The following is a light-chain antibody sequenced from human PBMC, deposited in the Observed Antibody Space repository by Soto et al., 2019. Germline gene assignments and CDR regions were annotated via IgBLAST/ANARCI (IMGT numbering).Light chain of an antibody. Sequence: IQMPQSPSSLSASVGDRVTITCRASQSISRWLAWYQQKPGRAPNLLIYDASSLEGGVPSRFSGGGSGTDFTLTISNLQRVDLAADFFQQYNCYPRTFCQGTTAEIK. CDR2: DAS. J-gene: IGKJ1*01. CDR1: QSISRW. V-gene: IGKV1-5*01. CDR3: QQYNCYPRT.